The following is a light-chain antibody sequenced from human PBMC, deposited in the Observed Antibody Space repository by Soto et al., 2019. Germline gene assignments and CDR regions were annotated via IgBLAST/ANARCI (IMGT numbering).Light chain of an antibody. J-gene: IGLJ1*01. Sequence: QSVLTQPASVSGSPGQSITISCTGTSXDVGGYNYVSWYQQHPGKAPKLMIYEVSNRPSGVSNRFSGSKSGNTASLTISGLQAVDEADYYCTSYTSISLYVFGTGTKV. CDR1: SXDVGGYNY. V-gene: IGLV2-14*01. CDR2: EVS. CDR3: TSYTSISLYV.